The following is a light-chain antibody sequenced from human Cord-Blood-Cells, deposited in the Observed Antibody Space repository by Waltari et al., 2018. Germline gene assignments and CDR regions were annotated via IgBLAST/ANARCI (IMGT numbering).Light chain of an antibody. V-gene: IGKV1-33*01. CDR2: DAS. CDR1: QDISNY. Sequence: DIQMPPSPSSLSASVGDRVTITSQASQDISNYLNWYQQKPGKAPKLLIYDASNLETGVPSRFSGSGSGTDFTFTISSLQPEDIATYYCQQYDNLPPSITFGQGTRLEIK. CDR3: QQYDNLPPSIT. J-gene: IGKJ5*01.